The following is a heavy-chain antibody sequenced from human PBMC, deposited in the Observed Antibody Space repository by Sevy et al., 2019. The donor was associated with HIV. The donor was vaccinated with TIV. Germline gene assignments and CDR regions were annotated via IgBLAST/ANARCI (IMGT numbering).Heavy chain of an antibody. CDR3: ARDLGRAYTYGFNY. CDR1: GYTFTIYS. CDR2: INPNSGGT. D-gene: IGHD5-18*01. J-gene: IGHJ4*02. V-gene: IGHV1-2*02. Sequence: ASVKVSCKASGYTFTIYSMHWVRQAPGQGLEWMGWINPNSGGTNFAQKFQGRVTMTRDTSISTAYMELNRLRSDDTAVYYCARDLGRAYTYGFNYWGQGTLVIVSS.